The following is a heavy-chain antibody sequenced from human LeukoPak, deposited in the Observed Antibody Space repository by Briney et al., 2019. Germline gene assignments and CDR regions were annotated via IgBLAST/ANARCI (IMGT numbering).Heavy chain of an antibody. CDR2: IYTSGST. CDR3: AREMATITGYYYYMDV. V-gene: IGHV4-4*07. J-gene: IGHJ6*03. Sequence: SETLSLTCTVSGGSISSYYWSWIRQPAGKGLEWIGRIYTSGSTNYNPSLKSRVTMSVDTSKNQFSLKLSSVTAADTAVYYCAREMATITGYYYYMDVWGKGTMVTISS. D-gene: IGHD5-24*01. CDR1: GGSISSYY.